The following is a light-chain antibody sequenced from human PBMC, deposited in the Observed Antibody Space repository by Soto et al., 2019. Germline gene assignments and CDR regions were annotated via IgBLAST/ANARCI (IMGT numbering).Light chain of an antibody. Sequence: QSALTQPASVSGSPGQSITISCTGTSSDVGGYNFVSWYQHHPGKAPKLMIYDVTYRPSGVSNRFSGSKSGNMASLTISGLQAEDAADYFCSSYTSSDTYVLGTGTKLTVL. CDR2: DVT. CDR3: SSYTSSDTYV. V-gene: IGLV2-14*03. CDR1: SSDVGGYNF. J-gene: IGLJ1*01.